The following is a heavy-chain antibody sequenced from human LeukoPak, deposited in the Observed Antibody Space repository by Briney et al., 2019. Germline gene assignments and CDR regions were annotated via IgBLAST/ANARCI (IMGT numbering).Heavy chain of an antibody. Sequence: PGRSLRLSCAASGFTFSSYSMNWVRQAPGKGLEWVSYISSSSSTIYYADSVKGRFTISRDNAKNSLYLQMNSLRAEDTAVYYCARDTSASIFDYWGQGTLVTVSS. CDR2: ISSSSSTI. CDR3: ARDTSASIFDY. D-gene: IGHD3-3*01. J-gene: IGHJ4*02. V-gene: IGHV3-48*01. CDR1: GFTFSSYS.